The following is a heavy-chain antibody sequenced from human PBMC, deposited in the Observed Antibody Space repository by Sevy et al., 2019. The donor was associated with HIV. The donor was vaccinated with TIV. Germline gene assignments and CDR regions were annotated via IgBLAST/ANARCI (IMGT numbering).Heavy chain of an antibody. D-gene: IGHD3-22*01. V-gene: IGHV1-3*01. CDR1: GYTFTSYA. Sequence: ASVKVSCKASGYTFTSYAMHWVRQAPGQRLEWMGWINAGNGNTKYSQKFQGRVTITRDTSASTAYMELSSLRSEDTAVYYCARRRSQYYYDSSGYYREGRESFDIWGQGTMVTVSS. J-gene: IGHJ3*02. CDR3: ARRRSQYYYDSSGYYREGRESFDI. CDR2: INAGNGNT.